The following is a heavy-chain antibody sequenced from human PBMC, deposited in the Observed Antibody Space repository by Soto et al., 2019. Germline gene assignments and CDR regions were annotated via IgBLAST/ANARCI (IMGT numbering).Heavy chain of an antibody. Sequence: QLQLQESGPGLVKPSETLSLTCTVSGGSISSSSYYWGWIRQPPGKGLEWIGSIYYSGSTYYNPSLKRRVTISVDTSKNQFSLKLSSVTAADTAVYYCARLSWYIWFDPWGQGTLVTVSS. CDR2: IYYSGST. CDR1: GGSISSSSYY. V-gene: IGHV4-39*01. CDR3: ARLSWYIWFDP. J-gene: IGHJ5*02. D-gene: IGHD6-13*01.